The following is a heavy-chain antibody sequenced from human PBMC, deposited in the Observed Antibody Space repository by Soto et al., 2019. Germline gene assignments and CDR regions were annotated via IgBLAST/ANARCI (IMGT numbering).Heavy chain of an antibody. J-gene: IGHJ6*02. CDR3: ARDRLVPYGYGMDV. V-gene: IGHV3-33*01. CDR2: IWFDGSKK. D-gene: IGHD2-2*01. Sequence: GGSLRLSCAASGFTFRSYGIHWVRQAPGKGLEWVALIWFDGSKKYYVESVKGRFAVSRDNSKKKLYLQMKKLRDEDTAVYYCARDRLVPYGYGMDVWGQGTTVTVSS. CDR1: GFTFRSYG.